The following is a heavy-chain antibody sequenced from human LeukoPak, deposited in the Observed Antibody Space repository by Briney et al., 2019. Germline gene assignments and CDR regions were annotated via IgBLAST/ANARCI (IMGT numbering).Heavy chain of an antibody. D-gene: IGHD6-19*01. Sequence: ASVKVSCKASGYTFTGYYMHWVRQAPGQGLEWMGWINPNSGGTKYAQKFQGRVTMPRDTSISTAYMELSRLRSDDTAVYYCARDLEGSGWSLRYWGQGTLVTVSS. V-gene: IGHV1-2*02. J-gene: IGHJ4*02. CDR2: INPNSGGT. CDR3: ARDLEGSGWSLRY. CDR1: GYTFTGYY.